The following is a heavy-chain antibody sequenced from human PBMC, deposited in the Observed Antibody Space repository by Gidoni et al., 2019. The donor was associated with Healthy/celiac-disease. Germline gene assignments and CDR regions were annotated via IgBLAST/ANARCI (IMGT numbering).Heavy chain of an antibody. CDR2: ISYDGSNK. V-gene: IGHV3-30*18. Sequence: QVQLVESGGGVVQPGRSLRLSCAASGFTFSSYGMHWVRQAPGKGLEWVAVISYDGSNKYYADSVKGRFTISRDNSKNTLYLQMNSLRAEDTAVYYCAKDGGSTSCLSRRCAFDIWGQGTMVTVSS. J-gene: IGHJ3*02. CDR3: AKDGGSTSCLSRRCAFDI. D-gene: IGHD2-2*01. CDR1: GFTFSSYG.